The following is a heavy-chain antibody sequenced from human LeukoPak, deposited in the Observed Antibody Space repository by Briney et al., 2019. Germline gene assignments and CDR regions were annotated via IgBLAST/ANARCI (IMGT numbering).Heavy chain of an antibody. V-gene: IGHV3-23*01. D-gene: IGHD1-26*01. CDR2: ITRTGSNT. CDR3: AKDLSGSYSVVWDAFDI. CDR1: GFTISSSA. J-gene: IGHJ3*02. Sequence: GGSLRLSCAATGFTISSSATTWVRQAPGKGLDWVSTITRTGSNTFYADSVKGRFTISRDNSNNTLYLQMNSLRAEDTAVYYCAKDLSGSYSVVWDAFDIWGQGTMVTVSS.